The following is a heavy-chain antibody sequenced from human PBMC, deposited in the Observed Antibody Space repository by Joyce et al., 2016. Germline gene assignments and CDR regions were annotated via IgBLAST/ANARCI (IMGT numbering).Heavy chain of an antibody. J-gene: IGHJ4*02. V-gene: IGHV3-21*01. D-gene: IGHD6-13*01. CDR1: GFIFSSYS. Sequence: EVQLVESGGGLVKPGGSLRLSCAASGFIFSSYSMNWVRQAPGKGPEWVASISTSSIFIYYADSVKGRCTIARDNAKSSLYLQMISLRAEDTAVYYCARDSPAPDLIAAAGSGDFDSWGQGTLVTVSS. CDR2: ISTSSIFI. CDR3: ARDSPAPDLIAAAGSGDFDS.